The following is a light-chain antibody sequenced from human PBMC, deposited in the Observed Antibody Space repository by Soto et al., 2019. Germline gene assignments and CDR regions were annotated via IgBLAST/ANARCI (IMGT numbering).Light chain of an antibody. Sequence: QLVLTQSPSASASLGASVKVTCTLSSYHSTYAIAWHQQQPEKGPRFLMKVNSDGSHTKGDGIPDRFSGSTSGTEHYLTISSLQSEDEADYYCQTWGAGIDVVFGGGTKLTVL. J-gene: IGLJ2*01. CDR1: SYHSTYA. CDR3: QTWGAGIDVV. V-gene: IGLV4-69*01. CDR2: VNSDGSH.